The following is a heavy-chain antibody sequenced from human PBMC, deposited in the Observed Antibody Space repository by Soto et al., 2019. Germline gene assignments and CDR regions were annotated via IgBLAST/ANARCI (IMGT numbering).Heavy chain of an antibody. CDR1: GGSISSGGYS. CDR2: IYHSGST. D-gene: IGHD4-17*01. Sequence: SETLSLTCAVSGGSISSGGYSWSWIRQPPGKGLEWIGYIYHSGSTYYNPSLKSRVTISVDRSKNQFSLKLSSVTAADTAVYYCARNPEYGTVDYWGQGTLVTVYS. CDR3: ARNPEYGTVDY. J-gene: IGHJ4*02. V-gene: IGHV4-30-2*01.